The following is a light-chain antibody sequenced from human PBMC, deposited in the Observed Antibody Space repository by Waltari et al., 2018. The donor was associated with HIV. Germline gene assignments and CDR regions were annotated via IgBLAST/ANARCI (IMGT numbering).Light chain of an antibody. V-gene: IGKV1-9*01. CDR1: QGISSY. CDR3: QQLNSSPFT. J-gene: IGKJ4*01. CDR2: NAL. Sequence: DIQLTQSPSFLSASVGDRVTITCRASQGISSYLAWYQLKPGKAPKLLIYNALTLQSGVPSRFSGSGSGTEFTLTISSLQPEDFATYYCQQLNSSPFTFGGGTKVEIK.